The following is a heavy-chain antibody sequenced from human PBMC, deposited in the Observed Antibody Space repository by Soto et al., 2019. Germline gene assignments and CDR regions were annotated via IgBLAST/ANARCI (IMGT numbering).Heavy chain of an antibody. CDR1: GYRFTSYW. D-gene: IGHD3-22*01. CDR3: ARKYYYDNSGYYYLGAFDI. CDR2: INPGDSDT. J-gene: IGHJ3*02. V-gene: IGHV5-51*01. Sequence: GESLKISCKGSGYRFTSYWIGWVRQMPGKGLEWMGIINPGDSDTRYSPSFQGQVTISADKSISTAYLQWSSLKASDTAMYYCARKYYYDNSGYYYLGAFDIWGQGIMVTV.